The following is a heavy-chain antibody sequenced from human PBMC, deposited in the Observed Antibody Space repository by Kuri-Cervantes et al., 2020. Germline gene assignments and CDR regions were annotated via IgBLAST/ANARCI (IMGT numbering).Heavy chain of an antibody. V-gene: IGHV4-61*02. CDR1: GGSISSGSYY. CDR3: ARHRDEVVIDFDY. D-gene: IGHD3-22*01. CDR2: IYTSGST. J-gene: IGHJ4*02. Sequence: SETLSLTCTVSGGSISSGSYYWSWIRQPAGKGLEWIGRIYTSGSTNYNPSLKSRVTISVDTSKNQFSLKLSSVTAADTAVYYCARHRDEVVIDFDYWGQGTLVTVSS.